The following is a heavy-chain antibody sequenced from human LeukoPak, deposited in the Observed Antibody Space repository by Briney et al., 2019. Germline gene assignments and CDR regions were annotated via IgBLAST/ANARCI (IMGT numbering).Heavy chain of an antibody. J-gene: IGHJ4*02. D-gene: IGHD3-22*01. CDR3: ARGPPVWGLRYYYDSSGRLLGFDY. Sequence: PSETLSLTCAVYGGSFSGYYWSWIRQPPGKGLEWIGEINHSGSTNYNPSLKSRVTISVDTSKNQFSLKLSSVTAADTAVYYCARGPPVWGLRYYYDSSGRLLGFDYWGQGTLVTVSS. V-gene: IGHV4-34*01. CDR2: INHSGST. CDR1: GGSFSGYY.